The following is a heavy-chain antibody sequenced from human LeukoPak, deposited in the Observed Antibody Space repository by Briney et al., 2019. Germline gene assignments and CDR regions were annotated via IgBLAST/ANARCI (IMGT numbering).Heavy chain of an antibody. CDR3: ATEGYYGSGSPPSLYFDY. D-gene: IGHD3-10*01. Sequence: GGSLGLSCAASGFTFRNYVIHWVRQAPGKGLEWVAVTSSDLNVKLYADSVKGRFTISRDNSRSTLYLQMNSLRPEDTAIYYCATEGYYGSGSPPSLYFDYWGQGTLVTVSS. V-gene: IGHV3-30-3*01. CDR2: TSSDLNVK. J-gene: IGHJ4*02. CDR1: GFTFRNYV.